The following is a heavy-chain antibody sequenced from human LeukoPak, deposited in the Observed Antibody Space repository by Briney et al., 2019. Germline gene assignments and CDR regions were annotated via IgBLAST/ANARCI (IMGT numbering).Heavy chain of an antibody. CDR1: GYTLTELS. CDR3: ATDGSAWSGYTPFDP. D-gene: IGHD3-3*01. V-gene: IGHV1-24*01. CDR2: FDPEDGET. J-gene: IGHJ5*02. Sequence: GASVKVSCKVSGYTLTELSMHWVRQAPGKGLEWMGGFDPEDGETIYAQKFQGRVTMTEDTSTDTAYMELSSLRSEDTAVYYCATDGSAWSGYTPFDPWGQGTLVTVSS.